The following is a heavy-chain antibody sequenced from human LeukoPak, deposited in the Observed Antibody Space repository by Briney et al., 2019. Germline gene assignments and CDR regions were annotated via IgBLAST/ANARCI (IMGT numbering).Heavy chain of an antibody. J-gene: IGHJ4*02. V-gene: IGHV3-23*01. D-gene: IGHD5-24*01. CDR3: AKALDTYGYMRFDY. Sequence: PGGSLRLSCATSGFTFVSYAMTWVRQAPGKGLVWVSAINGGGDTTYYADSVKGRFTVSRDRSTNTLFLQMSSLRAEDSGMYYCAKALDTYGYMRFDYWGQGTLVTVSS. CDR2: INGGGDTT. CDR1: GFTFVSYA.